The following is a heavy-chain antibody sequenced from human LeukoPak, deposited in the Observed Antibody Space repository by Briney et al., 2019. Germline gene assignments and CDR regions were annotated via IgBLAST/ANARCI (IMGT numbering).Heavy chain of an antibody. CDR1: GGSVNSGSFY. D-gene: IGHD5-18*01. J-gene: IGHJ3*02. Sequence: SETLSLTCTVSGGSVNSGSFYWTWIRQAPGKGLEYIGYIYYSGSTSYNPSLKSRVTISVDTSKNQISLKLSSVTAADTAVYYCARDLGVMVRAFDIWGQGTMVTVSS. CDR3: ARDLGVMVRAFDI. CDR2: IYYSGST. V-gene: IGHV4-61*01.